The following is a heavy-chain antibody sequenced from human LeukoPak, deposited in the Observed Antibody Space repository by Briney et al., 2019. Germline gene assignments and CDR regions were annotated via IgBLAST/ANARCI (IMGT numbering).Heavy chain of an antibody. D-gene: IGHD4/OR15-4a*01. CDR2: INTYNGNT. CDR3: ARDPKGASFLYYGMDV. J-gene: IGHJ6*02. CDR1: GYTFTSYG. Sequence: ASVNVSCKASGYTFTSYGISWVRQAPGQGLEWMGWINTYNGNTNYAQKLQGRVAMTTDTSTSSAYMELRSLRSDDTAVYYCARDPKGASFLYYGMDVWGQGTTVTVSS. V-gene: IGHV1-18*01.